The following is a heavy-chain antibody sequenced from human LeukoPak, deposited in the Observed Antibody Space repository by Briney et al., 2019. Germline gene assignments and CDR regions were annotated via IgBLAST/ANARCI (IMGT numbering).Heavy chain of an antibody. CDR3: ASAIVVVPAALC. CDR2: INPNSGGT. V-gene: IGHV1-2*02. CDR1: GYTFTGYY. D-gene: IGHD2-2*01. J-gene: IGHJ4*02. Sequence: GASVKVSCKASGYTFTGYYMHWVRQAPGQGIEWRGWINPNSGGTNYAQKFQGRVTMTRDTTISTAYMELSRLRYDGTAVYYCASAIVVVPAALCWGQGTLVTVSS.